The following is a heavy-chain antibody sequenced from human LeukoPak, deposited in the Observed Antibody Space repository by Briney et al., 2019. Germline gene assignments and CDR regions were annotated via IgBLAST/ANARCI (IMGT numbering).Heavy chain of an antibody. CDR1: GFAVSTDY. Sequence: GGSLRLSCAASGFAVSTDYLSWVRQAPGKGLEWVSVIYSDGSTYYTDAVKGRFTISRDNSKNTLYLQMNSLRPEDTAVYYCARDQRSESYYPWGWFDPWGQGTLVTVSS. J-gene: IGHJ5*02. CDR3: ARDQRSESYYPWGWFDP. D-gene: IGHD1-26*01. V-gene: IGHV3-66*02. CDR2: IYSDGST.